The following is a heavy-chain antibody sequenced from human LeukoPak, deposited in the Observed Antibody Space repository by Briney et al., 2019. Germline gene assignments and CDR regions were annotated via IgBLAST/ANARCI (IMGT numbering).Heavy chain of an antibody. CDR3: SREISSSTRAFDI. CDR2: ITSSGRHT. D-gene: IGHD2-15*01. J-gene: IGHJ3*02. CDR1: GFTLSIYE. Sequence: PGGSLRLSCAASGFTLSIYEMTWVRQAPGKGLEWVSYITSSGRHTFYADSVKGRFTISRDTAKNSLYLQMNSLRGEDTAVYYCSREISSSTRAFDIWGQGTMVTVS. V-gene: IGHV3-48*03.